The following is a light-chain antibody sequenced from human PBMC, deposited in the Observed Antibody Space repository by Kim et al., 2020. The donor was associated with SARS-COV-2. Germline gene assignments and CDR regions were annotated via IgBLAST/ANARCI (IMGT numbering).Light chain of an antibody. J-gene: IGKJ4*01. CDR3: QQYDAH. V-gene: IGKV1-5*01. CDR1: QSIDRW. CDR2: AAS. Sequence: TLSTAVGDRVTITCRASQSIDRWLAWYQQKPGKAPKLLISAASTLESGVPSRFSGSRSGTEFTLTISSLQPEDSATYYCQQYDAHFGGGTKVDIK.